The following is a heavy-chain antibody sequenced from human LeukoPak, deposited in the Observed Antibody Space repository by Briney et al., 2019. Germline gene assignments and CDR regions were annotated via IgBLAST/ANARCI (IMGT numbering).Heavy chain of an antibody. J-gene: IGHJ4*02. CDR1: GGSISGSY. V-gene: IGHV4-59*01. CDR3: ARGIESYGDYGY. CDR2: MYNSGST. Sequence: SETLSLTCSVSGGSISGSYWSWIRQPPGKGLEWVAYMYNSGSTNYNPPLKSRVTISIDTSKNQFSLKLSSLTAADTAIYYCARGIESYGDYGYWGQGILVTVSS. D-gene: IGHD4-17*01.